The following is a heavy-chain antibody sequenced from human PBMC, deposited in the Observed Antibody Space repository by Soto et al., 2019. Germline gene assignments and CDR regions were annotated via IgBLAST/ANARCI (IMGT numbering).Heavy chain of an antibody. Sequence: QVQLVQSGAEVKKPGSSVKVSCKASGGTFSSYAISWVRQAPGQGLEWMGGIIPIFGTANYAQKFQGRVTIPADKSTSTAYMELGSLRSEDTAVYYCARDRLGEVVVPGPLDYWGQGTLVTVSS. D-gene: IGHD3-22*01. J-gene: IGHJ4*02. CDR2: IIPIFGTA. CDR1: GGTFSSYA. V-gene: IGHV1-69*06. CDR3: ARDRLGEVVVPGPLDY.